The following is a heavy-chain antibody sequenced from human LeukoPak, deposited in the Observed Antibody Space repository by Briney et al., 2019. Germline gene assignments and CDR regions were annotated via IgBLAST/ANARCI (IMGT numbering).Heavy chain of an antibody. J-gene: IGHJ4*02. D-gene: IGHD2/OR15-2a*01. CDR2: INSDGSWT. CDR3: VSFYETD. V-gene: IGHV3-74*01. CDR1: GNYW. Sequence: GGSLRLSCAASGNYWMHWVRQAPGKGLLWVSHINSDGSWTSYADSVRGRFTISKDNAKNTVYLQMNNLRAEDTAVYYCVSFYETDWGRGTLVTVSS.